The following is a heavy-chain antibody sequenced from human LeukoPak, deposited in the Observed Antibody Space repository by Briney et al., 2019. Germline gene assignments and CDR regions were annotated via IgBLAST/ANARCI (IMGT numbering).Heavy chain of an antibody. CDR1: GYTLSSYY. Sequence: ASVKVSCKASGYTLSSYYMHWVRQGHGQGLEWMGIIYPSGGSTNYAQKFQGRVTMTSDTSTSTVYMELSSLRSEDTAVYYCARSPPRDSDAFDIWGQGTMVTVSS. CDR3: ARSPPRDSDAFDI. D-gene: IGHD2-15*01. J-gene: IGHJ3*02. CDR2: IYPSGGST. V-gene: IGHV1-46*01.